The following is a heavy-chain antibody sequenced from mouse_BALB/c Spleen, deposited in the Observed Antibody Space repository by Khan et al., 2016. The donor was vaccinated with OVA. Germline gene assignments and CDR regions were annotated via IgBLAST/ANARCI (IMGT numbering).Heavy chain of an antibody. Sequence: QVQLKQSGPGLVRPSQTLSITCTVSGFSLTTYGVHWVRPSPGKGLELLGVIRSAVKTDYNAAFISRLSITKDNAKSQVFFKMSSLQADDTAMYYCARDSYMYDFTYWGQGTLVTVSA. CDR3: ARDSYMYDFTY. D-gene: IGHD2-14*01. J-gene: IGHJ3*01. CDR2: IRSAVKT. CDR1: GFSLTTYG. V-gene: IGHV2-2*01.